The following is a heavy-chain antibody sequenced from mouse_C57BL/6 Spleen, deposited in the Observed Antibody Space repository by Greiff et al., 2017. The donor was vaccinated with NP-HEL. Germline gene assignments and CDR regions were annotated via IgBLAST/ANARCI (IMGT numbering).Heavy chain of an antibody. CDR2: INPYNGDT. D-gene: IGHD1-1*01. CDR3: ARGYGSSPYYAMDY. Sequence: VQLQQSGPELVKPGDSVKISCKASGYSFTGYFMNWVMQSHGKSLEWIGRINPYNGDTFYNQKFKGKATLTVDKSSSTAHMELRSLTSEDSAVYYCARGYGSSPYYAMDYWGQGTSVTVSS. CDR1: GYSFTGYF. J-gene: IGHJ4*01. V-gene: IGHV1-20*01.